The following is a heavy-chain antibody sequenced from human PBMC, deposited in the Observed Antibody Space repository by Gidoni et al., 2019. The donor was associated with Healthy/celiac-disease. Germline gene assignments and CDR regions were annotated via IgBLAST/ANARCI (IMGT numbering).Heavy chain of an antibody. CDR3: ARDAGSYYYDSSGYYFDY. Sequence: QVQLVQSGAEVKKPGSSVKVSCKASGGTFSSYAISWVRQAPGQGLEWMGGIIPIFGTANYAQKFQGRVTITADESTSTAYMELSSLRSEDTAVYYCARDAGSYYYDSSGYYFDYWGQGTLVTVSS. V-gene: IGHV1-69*01. CDR1: GGTFSSYA. CDR2: IIPIFGTA. D-gene: IGHD3-22*01. J-gene: IGHJ4*02.